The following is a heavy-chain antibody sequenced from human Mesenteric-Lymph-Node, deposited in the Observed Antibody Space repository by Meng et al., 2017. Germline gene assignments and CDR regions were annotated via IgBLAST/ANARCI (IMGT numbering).Heavy chain of an antibody. V-gene: IGHV4-30-4*01. CDR3: ARGELLWDY. D-gene: IGHD2-2*01. CDR2: IYYSGST. Sequence: QVRLQESGPRLVKPSQTLSLTCTVSGGSISSADYYWSWIRQSPGKGLEWIGYIYYSGSTYYNPSLRSRVAISIDTSKNQFSLKLSSVTAADTAVYFCARGELLWDYWGQGTLVTVSS. CDR1: GGSISSADYY. J-gene: IGHJ4*02.